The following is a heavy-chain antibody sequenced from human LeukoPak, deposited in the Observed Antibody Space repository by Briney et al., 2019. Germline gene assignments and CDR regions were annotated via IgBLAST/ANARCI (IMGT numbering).Heavy chain of an antibody. CDR1: GGSIRSSSYY. CDR2: IYYSGST. D-gene: IGHD5-18*01. Sequence: PSETLFLTCTVSGGSIRSSSYYWGWLRQPPGKGLEWIGNIYYSGSTYYNPSLRSRVTMSVDTSKNQFSLKLSSVTVADTAIYYCARQLGYNYGAPFDYWGQGTLVTVSS. J-gene: IGHJ4*02. V-gene: IGHV4-39*01. CDR3: ARQLGYNYGAPFDY.